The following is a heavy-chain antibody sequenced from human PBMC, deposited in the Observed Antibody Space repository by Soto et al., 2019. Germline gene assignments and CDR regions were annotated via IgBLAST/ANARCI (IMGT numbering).Heavy chain of an antibody. J-gene: IGHJ6*02. CDR3: ARALRGVVVVAAREMDV. CDR2: IYYTGST. CDR1: GGSIRSDY. D-gene: IGHD2-15*01. Sequence: QVQLQESGPGLVKPSETLSLTCSVSGGSIRSDYWSWIRQPPGEGLEWIGYIYYTGSTNSHPSLKSRVTISVDTSKNQFSLNLRAVTAADTAVYYWARALRGVVVVAAREMDVWGQGTTVTVSS. V-gene: IGHV4-59*01.